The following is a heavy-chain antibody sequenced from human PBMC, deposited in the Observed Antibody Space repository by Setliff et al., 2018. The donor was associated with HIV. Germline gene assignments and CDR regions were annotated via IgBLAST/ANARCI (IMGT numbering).Heavy chain of an antibody. V-gene: IGHV5-51*01. CDR1: GYNFASHW. J-gene: IGHJ4*02. Sequence: GESLKISCRGSGYNFASHWIAWVRQMPGKGLEWMGIVYPDDSDSRYSPSFQGQVTISADKSVSTAYLQWSSLKASDTAMYYCARLAVDCSGGTCYSTSAFDYWGQGTLVTVSS. D-gene: IGHD2-15*01. CDR3: ARLAVDCSGGTCYSTSAFDY. CDR2: VYPDDSDS.